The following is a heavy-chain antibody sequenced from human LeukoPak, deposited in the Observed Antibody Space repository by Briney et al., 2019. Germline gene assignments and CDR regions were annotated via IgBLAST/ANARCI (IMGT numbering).Heavy chain of an antibody. CDR3: ARIYGSGSYVDY. CDR1: GGSISSYF. D-gene: IGHD3-10*01. V-gene: IGHV4-59*01. CDR2: IFYSGRT. Sequence: PSETLSLTCTVSGGSISSYFWTWIRQPPGKGLECIGYIFYSGRTNYNPSLKSRVTISADTSKNQFSLKLSSVTDADTAVYYCARIYGSGSYVDYWGQGTLVTVPS. J-gene: IGHJ4*02.